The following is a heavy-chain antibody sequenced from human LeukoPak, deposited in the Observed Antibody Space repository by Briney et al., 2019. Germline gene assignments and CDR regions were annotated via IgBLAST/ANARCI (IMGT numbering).Heavy chain of an antibody. V-gene: IGHV4-39*01. CDR3: AASRGMATIPYY. Sequence: SETLSLTCTVSGGSISSSSYYWGWIRQPPGKGLEWIGSIYYSGSTYYNLSLKSRVTISVDTSKNQFSLKLSSVTAADTAVYYCAASRGMATIPYYWGQGILVTVSS. J-gene: IGHJ4*02. D-gene: IGHD5-24*01. CDR2: IYYSGST. CDR1: GGSISSSSYY.